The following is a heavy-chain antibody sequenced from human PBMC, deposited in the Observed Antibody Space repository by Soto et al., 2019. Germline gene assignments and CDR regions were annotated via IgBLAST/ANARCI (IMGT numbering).Heavy chain of an antibody. V-gene: IGHV3-33*01. Sequence: GGSLRLSCAASGFTFSSYGMHWVRQAPGKGLEWVAVIWYDGSNKYYADSVKGRFTISRDNSKNTLYLQMNSLRAEDTAVYYCASSSSWYAELDYWGQGTLVTVSS. D-gene: IGHD6-13*01. CDR3: ASSSSWYAELDY. CDR2: IWYDGSNK. CDR1: GFTFSSYG. J-gene: IGHJ4*02.